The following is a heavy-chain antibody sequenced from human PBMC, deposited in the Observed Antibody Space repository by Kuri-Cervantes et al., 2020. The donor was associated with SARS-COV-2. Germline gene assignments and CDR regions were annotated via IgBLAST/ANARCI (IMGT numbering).Heavy chain of an antibody. CDR3: ARGIGIAAAGH. D-gene: IGHD6-13*01. CDR1: GFTFSSYW. V-gene: IGHV3-74*01. J-gene: IGHJ4*02. CDR2: INSDGSST. Sequence: LSLTCAASGFTFSSYWMHWVRQAPGKGLVWVSRINSDGSSTSYADSVKGRFTISRDNAKNTLYLQVNSLRAEDTAVYYCARGIGIAAAGHWGQGTLVTVSS.